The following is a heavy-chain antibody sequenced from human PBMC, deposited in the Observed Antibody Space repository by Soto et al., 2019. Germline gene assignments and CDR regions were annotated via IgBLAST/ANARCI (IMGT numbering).Heavy chain of an antibody. V-gene: IGHV4-34*01. Sequence: SETLSLTCAVYGGSFSGYYWSWIRQPPGKGLEWIGEINHSGSTNYNPSLKSRVTISVDTSKNQFSLKLSSVTAADTAVYYCARGALLLWFGELLPPYYYYGMDVWGQGTTVTVSS. CDR2: INHSGST. CDR1: GGSFSGYY. J-gene: IGHJ6*02. CDR3: ARGALLLWFGELLPPYYYYGMDV. D-gene: IGHD3-10*01.